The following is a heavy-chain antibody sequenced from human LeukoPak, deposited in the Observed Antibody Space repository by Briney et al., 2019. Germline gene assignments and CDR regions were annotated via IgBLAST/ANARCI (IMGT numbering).Heavy chain of an antibody. J-gene: IGHJ5*02. CDR2: INHSGST. CDR1: GGSFSVYY. D-gene: IGHD6-13*01. V-gene: IGHV4-34*01. Sequence: SETLSLTCAVYGGSFSVYYWSWIRQPPGKGLEWIGEINHSGSTNYNPSLKSRVTISVDTSKNQFSLKLSSVTAADTAVYYCARRENGIAAAGTEWFDPWGQGTLVTVSS. CDR3: ARRENGIAAAGTEWFDP.